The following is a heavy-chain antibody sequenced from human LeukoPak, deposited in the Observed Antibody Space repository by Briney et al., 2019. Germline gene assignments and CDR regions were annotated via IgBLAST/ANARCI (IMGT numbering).Heavy chain of an antibody. D-gene: IGHD4-17*01. V-gene: IGHV4-59*01. CDR1: GGSISSYY. J-gene: IGHJ4*02. Sequence: SETLSLTCTVSGGSISSYYWSWIRQPPGKGLEWIGYIYYSGSTNYNPSLKSRVTISVDTSKKQFSLKLSSVTAADTAVYYCAREDGDYSYYFDYWGQGTLVTVSS. CDR2: IYYSGST. CDR3: AREDGDYSYYFDY.